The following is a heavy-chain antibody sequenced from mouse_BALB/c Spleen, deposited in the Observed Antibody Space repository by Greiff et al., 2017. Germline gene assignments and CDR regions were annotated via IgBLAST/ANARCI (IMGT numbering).Heavy chain of an antibody. J-gene: IGHJ3*01. D-gene: IGHD1-1*01. V-gene: IGHV5-6-5*01. CDR1: GFTFSSYA. Sequence: DVMLVESGGGLVKPGGSLKLSCAASGFTFSSYAMSWVRQTPETRLEWVASISSGGSTYYPDSVKGRFTISRDNARNILYLQMSSLRSEDTAMYYCASVHYYGSWFAYWGQGTLVTVSA. CDR2: ISSGGST. CDR3: ASVHYYGSWFAY.